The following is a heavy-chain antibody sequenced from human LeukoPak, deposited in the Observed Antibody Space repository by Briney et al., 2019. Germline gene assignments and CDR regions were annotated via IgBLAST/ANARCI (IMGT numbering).Heavy chain of an antibody. D-gene: IGHD1-1*01. V-gene: IGHV3-7*01. Sequence: GGSLRLSCEASGFSFSNNEMNWVRQAPGKGLEWLTSIDEDGSETNYVDSVTGRFTVYRDHAKNSLFLQMNSMRAEDTAVYYCVRYGRRANDQPFDVWGQGTMVTVSS. CDR2: IDEDGSET. CDR1: GFSFSNNE. J-gene: IGHJ3*01. CDR3: VRYGRRANDQPFDV.